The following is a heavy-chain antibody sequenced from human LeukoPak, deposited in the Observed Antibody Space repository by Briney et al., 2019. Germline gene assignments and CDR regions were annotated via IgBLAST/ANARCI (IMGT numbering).Heavy chain of an antibody. J-gene: IGHJ6*03. CDR3: ARGPVVLWFGELIHYYYYYYMDV. CDR1: GYTFTSYD. Sequence: ASVKVSCKASGYTFTSYDINWVRQATGQGLEWMGWMNPNSGNTGYAQKFQGRLTMTRNTSISTDYMEMSSLRSEDTVVYYCARGPVVLWFGELIHYYYYYYMDVWGKGTTVTVSS. V-gene: IGHV1-8*01. D-gene: IGHD3-10*01. CDR2: MNPNSGNT.